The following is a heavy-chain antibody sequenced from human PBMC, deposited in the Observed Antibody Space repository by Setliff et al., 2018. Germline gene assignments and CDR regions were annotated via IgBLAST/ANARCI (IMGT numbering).Heavy chain of an antibody. J-gene: IGHJ4*02. Sequence: SETLSLTCAVSGSSISANHYWGWVRQPPGKGLEWIGSMSYGGHTYYKPSLNSRATIFADTSKNSFSLKLTSVTAEATALYFCMRHWDYCGGNCPHNSIDFWGQGALVTVSS. V-gene: IGHV4-39*01. D-gene: IGHD2-21*02. CDR3: MRHWDYCGGNCPHNSIDF. CDR2: MSYGGHT. CDR1: GSSISANHY.